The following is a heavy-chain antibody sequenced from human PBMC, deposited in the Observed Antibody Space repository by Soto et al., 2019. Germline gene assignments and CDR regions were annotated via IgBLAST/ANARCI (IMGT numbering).Heavy chain of an antibody. CDR2: IIPMSSTA. CDR1: GGTFSNYA. J-gene: IGHJ6*02. CDR3: ARAGFCVVEGVIIRWSHGVEV. V-gene: IGHV1-69*01. D-gene: IGHD3-10*01. Sequence: QVQLVQSGAEVKKPGSSVKVSCRASGGTFSNYAIIWVRQAPGQGLEWMGGIIPMSSTANYAQKFRGTFIITADESTRTAYMELSSLRSEETAVYYWARAGFCVVEGVIIRWSHGVEVWGQGSMVSVSS.